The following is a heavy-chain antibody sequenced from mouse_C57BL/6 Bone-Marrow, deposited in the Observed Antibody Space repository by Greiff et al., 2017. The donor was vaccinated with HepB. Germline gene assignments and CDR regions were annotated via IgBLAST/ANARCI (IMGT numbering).Heavy chain of an antibody. CDR2: IDPSDSYT. CDR1: GYTFTSYW. Sequence: QVQLQQPGAELVMPGASVKLSCKASGYTFTSYWMHWVKQRPGQGLEWIGEIDPSDSYTNYNQKFKGKSTLTVDKSSSTAYMQLSSLTSEDSAVYYCAIGPPYDYDGFAYWGQGTLVTVSA. J-gene: IGHJ3*01. CDR3: AIGPPYDYDGFAY. V-gene: IGHV1-69*01. D-gene: IGHD2-4*01.